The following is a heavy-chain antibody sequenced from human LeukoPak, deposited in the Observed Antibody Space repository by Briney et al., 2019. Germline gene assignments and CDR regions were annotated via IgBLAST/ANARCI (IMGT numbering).Heavy chain of an antibody. J-gene: IGHJ4*02. CDR2: INPSGIT. Sequence: KASETLSLTCVVYGGSFSGYYWGWIRQSPGKGLEWIGDINPSGITNYNQSLKSRVTISADTPKNQFSLRLSSVTAADTAVYYCARHAGIWIGELLHLDYWGQGTLVTVSS. D-gene: IGHD3-10*01. CDR3: ARHAGIWIGELLHLDY. V-gene: IGHV4-34*01. CDR1: GGSFSGYY.